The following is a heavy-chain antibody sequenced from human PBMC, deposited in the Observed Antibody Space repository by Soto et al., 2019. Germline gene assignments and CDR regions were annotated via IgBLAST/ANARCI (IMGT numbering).Heavy chain of an antibody. CDR3: AKEGRYCSSTSCYIDYYYYDRVGSYWVDH. J-gene: IGHJ5*02. CDR2: ISYDGSNK. CDR1: GFTFSSYG. D-gene: IGHD2-2*02. Sequence: GGSLRLSCAASGFTFSSYGMHWVRQAPGKGLEWVAVISYDGSNKYYADSVKGRFTISRDNSKNTLYLQMNSLRAEDTAVYYCAKEGRYCSSTSCYIDYYYYDRVGSYWVDHWGQGTLVTVSS. V-gene: IGHV3-30*18.